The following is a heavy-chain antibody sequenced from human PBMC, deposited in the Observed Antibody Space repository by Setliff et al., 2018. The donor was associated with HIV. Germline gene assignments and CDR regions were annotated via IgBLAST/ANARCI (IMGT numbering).Heavy chain of an antibody. J-gene: IGHJ6*03. CDR2: MSGDANSQ. D-gene: IGHD6-13*01. CDR1: GFIFSTFP. V-gene: IGHV3-30*07. CDR3: ATLPAAIVSSTYHMDV. Sequence: GGSLRLSCAASGFIFSTFPMHWVRQAPGKGLEWVAVMSGDANSQYYADSVRGRFTISRDNTKNSLYLQMNSLRAEDTAVYYCATLPAAIVSSTYHMDVWGKGTTVTVSS.